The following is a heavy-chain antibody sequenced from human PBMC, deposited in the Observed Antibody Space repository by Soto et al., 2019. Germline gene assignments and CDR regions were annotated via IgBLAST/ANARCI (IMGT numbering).Heavy chain of an antibody. Sequence: QVQLVQSGAEVKKPGSSVKVSCKASGGTFSSYAISWVRQAPGQGLEWMGGIIPIFGTANYAQKFQGRVTITADESTSTAYRELSSLRSEDTAVYYCAGVFPPYSELEGYFDYWGQGTLVTVSS. CDR3: AGVFPPYSELEGYFDY. J-gene: IGHJ4*02. CDR1: GGTFSSYA. D-gene: IGHD1-26*01. CDR2: IIPIFGTA. V-gene: IGHV1-69*12.